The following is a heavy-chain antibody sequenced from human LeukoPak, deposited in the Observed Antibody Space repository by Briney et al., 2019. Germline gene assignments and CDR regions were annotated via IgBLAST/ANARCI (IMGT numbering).Heavy chain of an antibody. D-gene: IGHD5-18*01. CDR3: ARDKAPRYTYGLGH. CDR2: ISPYDGST. CDR1: GYTFITYG. J-gene: IGHJ1*01. Sequence: ASVKVTDNASGYTFITYGINWVRQSPGQGLEWMGWISPYDGSTNFGQNLQGRVTMTTDTITSTAFMELRSLRFEDTALYYCARDKAPRYTYGLGHWGQGSSVTVSS. V-gene: IGHV1-18*01.